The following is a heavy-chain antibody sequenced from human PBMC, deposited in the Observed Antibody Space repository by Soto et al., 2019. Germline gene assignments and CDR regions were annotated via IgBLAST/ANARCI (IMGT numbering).Heavy chain of an antibody. D-gene: IGHD3-16*01. J-gene: IGHJ6*02. CDR2: IIPIFGTA. Sequence: GASVKVSFKASGGTFSSYASSWGRQAPGQGLEWMGGIIPIFGTANYAQKFQGRVTITADESTSTAYMELSSLRSEDTAVYYCARGGGGFVPEMDVWGQGTTVTVSS. V-gene: IGHV1-69*13. CDR1: GGTFSSYA. CDR3: ARGGGGFVPEMDV.